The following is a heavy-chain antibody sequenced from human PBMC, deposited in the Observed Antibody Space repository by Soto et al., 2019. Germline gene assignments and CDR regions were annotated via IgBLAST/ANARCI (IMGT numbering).Heavy chain of an antibody. CDR3: ARGSSIAARFPYYFDY. Sequence: SETLSLTCAVYGGSFSGYYWRWIRQPPGKGLEWIGEINHSGSTNYNPSLKSRVTISVDTSKNQFSLKLSSVTAADTAVYYCARGSSIAARFPYYFDYWGQGTLVTVSS. D-gene: IGHD6-6*01. V-gene: IGHV4-34*01. CDR1: GGSFSGYY. CDR2: INHSGST. J-gene: IGHJ4*02.